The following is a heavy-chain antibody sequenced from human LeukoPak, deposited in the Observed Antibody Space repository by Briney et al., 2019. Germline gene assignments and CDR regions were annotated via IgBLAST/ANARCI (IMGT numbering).Heavy chain of an antibody. J-gene: IGHJ4*02. CDR1: GFTSSSYW. CDR3: ARAYCGGDCYSRAMDY. D-gene: IGHD2-21*02. V-gene: IGHV3-74*03. CDR2: INSEGSST. Sequence: PGGPLRLSCVASGFTSSSYWMHWVRQAAGNGLVWVSRINSEGSSTTYADSVKGRFTFSRDNAKNTLYLQMNSLRAEDTAVYYCARAYCGGDCYSRAMDYWGQGTLVTVSS.